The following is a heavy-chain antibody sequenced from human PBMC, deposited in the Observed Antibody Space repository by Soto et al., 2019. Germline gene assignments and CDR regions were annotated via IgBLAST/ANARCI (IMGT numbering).Heavy chain of an antibody. CDR2: INHSGST. CDR1: GGSFSGYY. D-gene: IGHD2-15*01. J-gene: IGHJ4*02. Sequence: QVQLQQWGAGLLKPSETLSLTCAVYGGSFSGYYWSWIRQPPGKGLEWIGEINHSGSTNYNPSLTSRVTISVDTSKNQFSLKLSSVTAADTAVYYCARGGIPPGYCSGGSCYGTRYYFDYWGQGTLVTVSS. V-gene: IGHV4-34*01. CDR3: ARGGIPPGYCSGGSCYGTRYYFDY.